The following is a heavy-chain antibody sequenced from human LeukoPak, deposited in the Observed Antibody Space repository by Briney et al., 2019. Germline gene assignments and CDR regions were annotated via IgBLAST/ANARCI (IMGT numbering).Heavy chain of an antibody. J-gene: IGHJ4*02. CDR2: INSDGSST. CDR3: AREYSSSWSTNFDY. D-gene: IGHD6-13*01. V-gene: IGHV3-74*01. Sequence: GGSLRLSCAASGFTFSSYWMHWVRQAPGKGLEWVSRINSDGSSTSYADSVKGRFTISRDNAKNTLYLQMNSLRAEDTAVYYCAREYSSSWSTNFDYWGQGTLVTVSS. CDR1: GFTFSSYW.